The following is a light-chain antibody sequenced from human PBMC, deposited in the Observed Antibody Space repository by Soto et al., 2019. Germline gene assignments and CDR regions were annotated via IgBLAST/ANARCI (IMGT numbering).Light chain of an antibody. J-gene: IGKJ4*01. CDR1: QGISSY. Sequence: DIQLTQSPSFLSASVGDRVTITCRASQGISSYLAWYQQKPGKAPKLLIYAMSTLQSGVPSRFSGGGSGTEFTLTITSLQPEDFATYYCQQLNSSPLTFGGGTKVEIK. CDR3: QQLNSSPLT. V-gene: IGKV1-9*01. CDR2: AMS.